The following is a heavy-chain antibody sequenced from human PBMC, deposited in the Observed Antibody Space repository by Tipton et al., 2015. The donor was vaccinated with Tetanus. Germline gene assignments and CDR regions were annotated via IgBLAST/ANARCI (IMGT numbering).Heavy chain of an antibody. Sequence: GLVKPSQPLSLTCTVSGGSISSGGYYWSWIRQRPGKGLEWIGDIYSSGSTHSNPSLKGRVTISVDTSKNQFSLRLNSVTAADTAVYYCARDQARGARGWNYFDYWGLGTLVTVSS. J-gene: IGHJ4*02. D-gene: IGHD1-26*01. V-gene: IGHV4-31*03. CDR3: ARDQARGARGWNYFDY. CDR1: GGSISSGGYY. CDR2: IYSSGST.